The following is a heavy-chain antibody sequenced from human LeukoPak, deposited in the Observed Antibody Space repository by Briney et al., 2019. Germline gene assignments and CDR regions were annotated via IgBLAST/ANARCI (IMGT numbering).Heavy chain of an antibody. D-gene: IGHD2-2*01. J-gene: IGHJ4*02. CDR3: ATGVKGSVPAAIQFDY. Sequence: ASVKVSCKVSGYTLTELSMHWVRQAPGKGLEWMGGFDPEDGETIYAQKFQGRVTMTEDTSTDTAYMELSSLRSEDTAVYYCATGVKGSVPAAIQFDYWGQGTLVTVSS. CDR1: GYTLTELS. CDR2: FDPEDGET. V-gene: IGHV1-24*01.